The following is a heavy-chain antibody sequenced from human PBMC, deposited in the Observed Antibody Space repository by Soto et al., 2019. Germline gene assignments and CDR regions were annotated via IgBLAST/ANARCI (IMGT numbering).Heavy chain of an antibody. J-gene: IGHJ6*03. CDR1: GFTFSSYS. Sequence: PGGSLRLSCAASGFTFSSYSMNWVRQAPGKGLEWVSYISSSSSTIYYADSVKGRFTISRDNAKNSLYLQMNSLRAEDTAVYYCARVGAVAGTPRDYYYMDVWGKGTTVTVSS. CDR3: ARVGAVAGTPRDYYYMDV. V-gene: IGHV3-48*01. D-gene: IGHD6-19*01. CDR2: ISSSSSTI.